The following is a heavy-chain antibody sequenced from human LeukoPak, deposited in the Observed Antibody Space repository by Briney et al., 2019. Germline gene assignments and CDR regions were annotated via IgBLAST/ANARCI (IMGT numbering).Heavy chain of an antibody. V-gene: IGHV4-34*01. CDR2: INHSGST. CDR3: ARNRRRASYYFDY. J-gene: IGHJ4*02. Sequence: SETLSLTCAVYGGSFSGYYWSWIRQPPGKGLEWIGEINHSGSTNYNPPLKSRVTISVDTSKNQFSLKLSSVTAADTAVYYCARNRRRASYYFDYWGQGTLVTVSS. CDR1: GGSFSGYY.